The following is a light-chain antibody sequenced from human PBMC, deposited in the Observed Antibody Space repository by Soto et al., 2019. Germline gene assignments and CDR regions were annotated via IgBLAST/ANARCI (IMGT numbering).Light chain of an antibody. V-gene: IGKV1-5*03. CDR1: QTISSW. CDR3: QQYYSYPRA. CDR2: KAS. J-gene: IGKJ1*01. Sequence: DIQMTQSPSTLSGSVGDRVTITCRASQTISSWLAWYQQKPGKAPKLLIYKASTLKSGVPSRFSGSGSGTEFTLTINYLQSEDFATYYCQQYYSYPRAFGQGTKVDIK.